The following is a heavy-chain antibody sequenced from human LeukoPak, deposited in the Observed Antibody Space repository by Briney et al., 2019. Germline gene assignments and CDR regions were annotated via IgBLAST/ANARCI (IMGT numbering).Heavy chain of an antibody. Sequence: GASVKVSCKGSGYTFTSYDINWVRQASGQGLEWMGWMSPYSGNTGCAQKFQGRVTMTRDTSIATAYMELSSLRSEDTAVYYCASGQPGGGIDDWGQGTLVTVSS. J-gene: IGHJ4*02. CDR1: GYTFTSYD. V-gene: IGHV1-8*01. D-gene: IGHD2-15*01. CDR2: MSPYSGNT. CDR3: ASGQPGGGIDD.